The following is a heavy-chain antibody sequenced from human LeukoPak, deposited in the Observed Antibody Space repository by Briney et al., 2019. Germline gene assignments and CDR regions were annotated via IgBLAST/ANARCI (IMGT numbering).Heavy chain of an antibody. CDR3: AKDVWYSSSWYLSFYGMDV. CDR1: GFTFDDYA. J-gene: IGHJ6*02. Sequence: SGGSLRLSCAASGFTFDDYAMHWVRQAPGKGLEWVSLISGDGGSTYYADSVKGRFTISRDNSKNSLYLQMNSLRTEDTALYYCAKDVWYSSSWYLSFYGMDVWGQGTTVTVSS. D-gene: IGHD6-13*01. V-gene: IGHV3-43*02. CDR2: ISGDGGST.